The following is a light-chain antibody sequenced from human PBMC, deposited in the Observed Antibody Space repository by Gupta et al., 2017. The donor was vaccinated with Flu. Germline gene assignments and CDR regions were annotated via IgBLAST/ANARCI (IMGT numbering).Light chain of an antibody. CDR1: QSVSSN. J-gene: IGKJ3*01. V-gene: IGKV3-15*01. Sequence: EIVMTQSPATLSVSPGERATLSCRASQSVSSNLAWYQQKPGQAPRLLIYGASTRATGIPARFSGSGSGTEFTLTISSRQSEDFAVYYCQQYHNWPLFTFGHGTKVEIK. CDR3: QQYHNWPLFT. CDR2: GAS.